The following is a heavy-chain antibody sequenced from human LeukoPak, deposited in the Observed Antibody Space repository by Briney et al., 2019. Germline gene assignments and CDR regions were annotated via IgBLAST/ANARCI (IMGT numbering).Heavy chain of an antibody. CDR1: GFTFGDYD. D-gene: IGHD5-18*01. V-gene: IGHV3-49*04. CDR3: SRGPTQQWLYFGTDV. Sequence: QSGGSLRLSCTASGFTFGDYDMSWVRQAPGKGLEWVGFISSKAYGETTEYAPSAKGRFTISRDDSKSIAYLQMNSLTTEDTAVYYCSRGPTQQWLYFGTDVWGQGTTVIVSS. J-gene: IGHJ6*02. CDR2: ISSKAYGETT.